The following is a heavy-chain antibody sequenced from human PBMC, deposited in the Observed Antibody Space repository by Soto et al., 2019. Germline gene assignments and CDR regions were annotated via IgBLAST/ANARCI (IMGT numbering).Heavy chain of an antibody. Sequence: PGGSLRLSCAASGFTFSSYAMHWVRQAPGKGLEWVAVISYDGSNKYYADSVKGRFTISRDNSKNTLYLQMNSLRAEDTAVYYCARDSASGSYYDYWGQGTLVTV. V-gene: IGHV3-30-3*01. CDR2: ISYDGSNK. CDR3: ARDSASGSYYDY. D-gene: IGHD1-26*01. CDR1: GFTFSSYA. J-gene: IGHJ4*02.